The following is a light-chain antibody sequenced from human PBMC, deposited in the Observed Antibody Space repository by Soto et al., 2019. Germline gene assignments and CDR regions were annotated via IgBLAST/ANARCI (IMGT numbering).Light chain of an antibody. CDR3: QQYDNLPSNT. CDR1: QDISNY. V-gene: IGKV1-33*01. CDR2: DAS. J-gene: IGKJ5*01. Sequence: DIQMTQSPSSLSASVGDRVTITCQASQDISNYLNWYQQKPGKAPKLLIYDASNLETGVPSRFSGSGSGTDFTFTISSLQPEDIATYYCQQYDNLPSNTLGQGTRREIK.